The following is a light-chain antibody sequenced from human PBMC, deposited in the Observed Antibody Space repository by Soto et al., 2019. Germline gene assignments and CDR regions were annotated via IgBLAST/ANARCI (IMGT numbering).Light chain of an antibody. CDR3: QKYNSAPWT. CDR1: QNINNY. J-gene: IGKJ1*01. Sequence: DIQMTRSPYSLSATVGDRGTVTGQASQNINNYLNWYQQKPGKVPKLLIYAASTLQSGVPSRFSGSGSGTDFTLSISSLQPEDVATYYCQKYNSAPWTFGQGTKVDIK. V-gene: IGKV1-27*01. CDR2: AAS.